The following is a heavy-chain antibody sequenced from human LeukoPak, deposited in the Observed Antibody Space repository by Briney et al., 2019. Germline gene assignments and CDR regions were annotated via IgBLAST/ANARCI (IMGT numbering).Heavy chain of an antibody. J-gene: IGHJ3*02. Sequence: AASVKVSCKASGYTFTSYGISWVRQAPGQGLEWMGWISAYNGNTNYAQKLQGRVTMTTDTSTSTAYMELRSLRSDDTAVYYCARDIFRYPNPPLWELLVHAFDIWGQGTMVTVSS. CDR3: ARDIFRYPNPPLWELLVHAFDI. D-gene: IGHD1-26*01. CDR1: GYTFTSYG. CDR2: ISAYNGNT. V-gene: IGHV1-18*01.